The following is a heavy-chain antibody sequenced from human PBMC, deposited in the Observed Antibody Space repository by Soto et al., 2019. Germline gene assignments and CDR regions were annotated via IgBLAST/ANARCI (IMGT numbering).Heavy chain of an antibody. CDR1: GLNITRNY. Sequence: EVQLVESGGGLIQRGGSLRLSCAASGLNITRNYMSWVRQAPGKGLEWVSVMSSGVHTYYADSVKGRFTISRDNSKNTLFLQLNSLITEDTAVYYCARLFGRYGWFDPWGHGTLVTVSS. V-gene: IGHV3-53*01. J-gene: IGHJ5*02. D-gene: IGHD2-21*01. CDR3: ARLFGRYGWFDP. CDR2: MSSGVHT.